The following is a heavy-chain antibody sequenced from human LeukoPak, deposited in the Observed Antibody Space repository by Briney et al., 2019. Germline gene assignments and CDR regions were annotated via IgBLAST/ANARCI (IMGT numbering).Heavy chain of an antibody. CDR2: VYYSGST. V-gene: IGHV4-39*01. CDR1: GGSISSSSYY. Sequence: KPSETLSLTCTVSGGSISSSSYYWGWIRQPPGKGREWIGRVYYSGSTYYNPSLKSRVTISVDPYKNQFSLKLSSVTAADTAVYYCALGYCSSTSCSPLDYWGQGTLVTVSS. CDR3: ALGYCSSTSCSPLDY. J-gene: IGHJ4*02. D-gene: IGHD2-2*01.